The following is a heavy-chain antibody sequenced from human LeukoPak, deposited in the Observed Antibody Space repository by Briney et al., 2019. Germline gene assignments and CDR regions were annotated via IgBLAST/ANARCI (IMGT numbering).Heavy chain of an antibody. V-gene: IGHV4-30-4*08. CDR2: INHSGST. CDR1: GGSISSGDYY. D-gene: IGHD1-26*01. Sequence: SQTLSLTCTVSGGSISSGDYYWSWIRQPPGKGLEWIGEINHSGSTNYNPSLKSRVTISVDTSKNQFSLKLSSVTAADTAVYYCARDLYSGSYLGWFDPWGQGTLVTVSS. J-gene: IGHJ5*02. CDR3: ARDLYSGSYLGWFDP.